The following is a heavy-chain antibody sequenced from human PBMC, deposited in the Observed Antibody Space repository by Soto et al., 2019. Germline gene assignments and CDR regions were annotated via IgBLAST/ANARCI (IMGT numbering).Heavy chain of an antibody. Sequence: QVQLVESGGGVVQPGRSLRLSCAASGFTFSSYGMHWVRQAPGKGLEWVAVISYDGSNQYYADSVKGRFTISRDNSKNTLYMRMNSLRAEDTALYYCAKVKQWLVQSDACDIWGQGTMVTFSS. CDR1: GFTFSSYG. J-gene: IGHJ3*02. D-gene: IGHD6-19*01. CDR3: AKVKQWLVQSDACDI. CDR2: ISYDGSNQ. V-gene: IGHV3-30*18.